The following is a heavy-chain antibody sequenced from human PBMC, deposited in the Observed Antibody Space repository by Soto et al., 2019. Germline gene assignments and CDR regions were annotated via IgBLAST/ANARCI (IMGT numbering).Heavy chain of an antibody. CDR2: IYWDGDK. Sequence: SGPTLVNPPQTLTLTCTFSGFSLSTSGVGVGWIRQPPGKALEWLALIYWDGDKRYSPSLKSRLTTTKDTSKNQVVLTMTNMDPVDTATFYCARTYSSGWDPYYYYGMDVWGQGTTVTVSS. CDR1: GFSLSTSGVG. D-gene: IGHD6-19*01. J-gene: IGHJ6*02. CDR3: ARTYSSGWDPYYYYGMDV. V-gene: IGHV2-5*02.